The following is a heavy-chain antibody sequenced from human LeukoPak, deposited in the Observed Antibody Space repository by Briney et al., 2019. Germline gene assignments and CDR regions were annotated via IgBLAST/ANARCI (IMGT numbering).Heavy chain of an antibody. D-gene: IGHD3-22*01. CDR2: ISSSSSYI. CDR3: SLQNDSSPFDY. Sequence: PGGSLRLSCAASGFTFSSYSLNWVRQAPGKGLEWVSSISSSSSYIYYKESVKGRFTLSRDNARNSLSLQMNSLRAEDTAVYYCSLQNDSSPFDYWGQGTLVTVSS. CDR1: GFTFSSYS. J-gene: IGHJ4*02. V-gene: IGHV3-21*01.